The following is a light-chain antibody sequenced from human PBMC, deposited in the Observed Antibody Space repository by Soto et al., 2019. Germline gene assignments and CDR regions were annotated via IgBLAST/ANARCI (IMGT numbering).Light chain of an antibody. V-gene: IGKV3D-11*01. CDR3: QQNKNWPFP. CDR1: QGVSSY. Sequence: EIALTQSAGTLSLSPGEIATLSCRVSQGVSSYLACYQQKRGQAPRLLIYDASNRATGIPARFSGSGPGTHDTLIISSLEPEDFALYYFQQNKNWPFPFGPGIKVDI. CDR2: DAS. J-gene: IGKJ3*01.